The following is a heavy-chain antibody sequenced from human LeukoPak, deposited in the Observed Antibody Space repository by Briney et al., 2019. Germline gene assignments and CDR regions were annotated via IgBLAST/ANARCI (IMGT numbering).Heavy chain of an antibody. CDR3: ARDGSRSYYWYFDL. V-gene: IGHV4-39*07. J-gene: IGHJ2*01. D-gene: IGHD3-10*01. CDR1: GGSISSSSYY. CDR2: IYYSGST. Sequence: NPSETLSLTCTVSGGSISSSSYYWGWIRQPPGKGLEWIGSIYYSGSTYYNPSLKSRVTISVDTSKNQFSLKLNSVTAADTAVYYCARDGSRSYYWYFDLWGRGTLVTVSS.